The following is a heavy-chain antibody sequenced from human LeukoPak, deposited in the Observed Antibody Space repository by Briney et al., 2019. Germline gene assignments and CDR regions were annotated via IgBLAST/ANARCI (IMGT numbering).Heavy chain of an antibody. CDR1: DYTFTSYG. CDR3: ARDLGSRYYYGSGSYDHGSFFDY. CDR2: ISAYNGNT. V-gene: IGHV1-18*01. Sequence: ASVKVSCKASDYTFTSYGISWVRQAPGQGLEWMGWISAYNGNTNYAQKLQGRVTMTTDTSTSTAYMELRSLRSDDTAVYYCARDLGSRYYYGSGSYDHGSFFDYWGQGTLVTVSS. D-gene: IGHD3-10*01. J-gene: IGHJ4*02.